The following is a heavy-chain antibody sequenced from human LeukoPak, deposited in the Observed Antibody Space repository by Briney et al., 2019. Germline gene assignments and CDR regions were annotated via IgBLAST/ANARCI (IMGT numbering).Heavy chain of an antibody. CDR1: GGSFSGYY. D-gene: IGHD3-22*01. CDR3: ARGGGSGYYWH. CDR2: INHSGST. J-gene: IGHJ4*02. Sequence: PSETLSLTCAVYGGSFSGYYWSWIRQPPGKGLEWIGEINHSGSTNYNPSLKSRFTISVDTSKNQFSLKLSSVTAADMAVYYCARGGGSGYYWHWGQGTLVTVSS. V-gene: IGHV4-34*01.